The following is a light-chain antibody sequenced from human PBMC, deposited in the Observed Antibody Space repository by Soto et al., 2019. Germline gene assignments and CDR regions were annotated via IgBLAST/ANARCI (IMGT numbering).Light chain of an antibody. CDR1: SSNIGNNY. Sequence: QSVLTQPPSVSAAPGQKVTISCSGSSSNIGNNYVSWYQQLPGTAPKLLIYDNNKRPSGIPDRFSDSKSGTSATLGITGVQTGDEADYYCGTWDTSLSAYVFGTGTKLTVL. CDR2: DNN. V-gene: IGLV1-51*01. CDR3: GTWDTSLSAYV. J-gene: IGLJ1*01.